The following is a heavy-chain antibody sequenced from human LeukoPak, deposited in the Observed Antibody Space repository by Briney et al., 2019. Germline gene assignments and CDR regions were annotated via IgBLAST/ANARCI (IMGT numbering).Heavy chain of an antibody. D-gene: IGHD2-2*01. CDR3: ARGYCSSTSCYPFDY. V-gene: IGHV4-34*01. J-gene: IGHJ4*02. CDR1: GGSFSGYY. Sequence: PSETLSLTCAVYGGSFSGYYWSWIRQPPGKGLEWIGEINHSGSTNYNPSLKSRVTISVDTSKNQFSLKLSPVTAADTAVYYCARGYCSSTSCYPFDYWGQGTLVTVSS. CDR2: INHSGST.